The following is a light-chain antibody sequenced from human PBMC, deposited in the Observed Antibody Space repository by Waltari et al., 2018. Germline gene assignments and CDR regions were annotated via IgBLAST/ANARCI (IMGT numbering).Light chain of an antibody. CDR2: ATS. CDR3: QQSYRTPPLT. V-gene: IGKV1-39*01. CDR1: QSISGY. J-gene: IGKJ4*01. Sequence: DIQMTQSPSSLSASVGDRVTITCRASQSISGYLNWYQQKPGTAPKVLIYATSSLQSGVPSRFSGSGSGTDFTLTISSLQPEDFATYYCQQSYRTPPLTFGGGTKVEIK.